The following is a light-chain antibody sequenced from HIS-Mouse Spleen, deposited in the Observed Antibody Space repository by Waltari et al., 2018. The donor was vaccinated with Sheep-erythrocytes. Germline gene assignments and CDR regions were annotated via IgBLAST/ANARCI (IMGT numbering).Light chain of an antibody. CDR3: QAWDSSTVV. V-gene: IGLV3-1*01. CDR1: KLGDKY. Sequence: SYELTQPPSVSVSPGQTASITCSGDKLGDKYACWYQQKPGQSPVLVSYQDSKRPAGLPERFSGSNSGNTATLTISGTQAMDEADYYCQAWDSSTVVFGGGTKLTVL. J-gene: IGLJ2*01. CDR2: QDS.